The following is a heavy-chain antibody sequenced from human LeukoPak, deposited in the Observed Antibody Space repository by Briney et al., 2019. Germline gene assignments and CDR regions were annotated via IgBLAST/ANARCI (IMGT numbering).Heavy chain of an antibody. Sequence: GGSLRLSCAASGFTFSSYGMHWVRQAPGKGLEWVAVIWYDGSNKYYADSVKGRFTISRDNSKNTLYLQMNSLRVEDTAMFYCARADVISTAGSLVYWGQGTLVTISS. V-gene: IGHV3-33*01. CDR1: GFTFSSYG. D-gene: IGHD6-13*01. CDR3: ARADVISTAGSLVY. J-gene: IGHJ4*02. CDR2: IWYDGSNK.